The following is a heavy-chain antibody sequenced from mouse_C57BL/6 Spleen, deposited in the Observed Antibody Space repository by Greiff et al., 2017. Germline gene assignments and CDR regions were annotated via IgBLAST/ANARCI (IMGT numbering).Heavy chain of an antibody. Sequence: EVQLQQSVAELVRPGASVKLSCTASGFNIKNTYMHWVKQRPEQGLEWIGRIDPANGNTKYAPKFQGKATITADTSSNTAYLQLSSLTSEDTAIYYCASMTTVGVPHYAMDYWGQGTSVTVSS. J-gene: IGHJ4*01. CDR2: IDPANGNT. V-gene: IGHV14-3*01. D-gene: IGHD1-1*01. CDR1: GFNIKNTY. CDR3: ASMTTVGVPHYAMDY.